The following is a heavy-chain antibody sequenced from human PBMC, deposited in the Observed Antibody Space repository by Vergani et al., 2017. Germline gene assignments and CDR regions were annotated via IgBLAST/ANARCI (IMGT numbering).Heavy chain of an antibody. CDR1: GFTFSSYA. D-gene: IGHD3-22*01. Sequence: EVQLLESGGGLVQPGGSLRLSCAVSGFTFSSYAMSWVRQAPGKGLKWVSTISGSGGSTYYADSVKGRFTISRDNSKNTLYLQMNSLRAEDTAVYYCAEDAMIVVVIDAFDIWGQGTMVTVSS. V-gene: IGHV3-23*01. CDR2: ISGSGGST. J-gene: IGHJ3*02. CDR3: AEDAMIVVVIDAFDI.